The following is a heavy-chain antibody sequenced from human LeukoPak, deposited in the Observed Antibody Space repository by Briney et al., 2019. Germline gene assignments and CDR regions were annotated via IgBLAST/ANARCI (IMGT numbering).Heavy chain of an antibody. D-gene: IGHD6-13*01. CDR3: ARGVAVSSRIAAV. J-gene: IGHJ4*02. CDR1: GFTFSSYA. V-gene: IGHV3-23*01. CDR2: INGGGTST. Sequence: GGSLRLSCAASGFTFSSYAMSWGRQAPGEGVGWGSSINGGGTSTSSADSVKGRFTISRDNSKNTLYLQMNSLGAEDTAVYYCARGVAVSSRIAAVWGQGTLVTVSS.